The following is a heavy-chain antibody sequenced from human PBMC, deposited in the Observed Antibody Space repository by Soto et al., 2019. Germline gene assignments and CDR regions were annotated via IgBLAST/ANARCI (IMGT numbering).Heavy chain of an antibody. D-gene: IGHD2-21*02. CDR1: GFTFSSYA. J-gene: IGHJ4*02. CDR3: ARVTRADY. V-gene: IGHV3-30-3*01. Sequence: LRLSCAASGFTFSSYAMHWVRQAPGKGLEWVAVISYDGSNKYYADSVKGRFTISRDNSKNTLYLQMNSLRAEDTAVYYCARVTRADYWGQGTLVTVSS. CDR2: ISYDGSNK.